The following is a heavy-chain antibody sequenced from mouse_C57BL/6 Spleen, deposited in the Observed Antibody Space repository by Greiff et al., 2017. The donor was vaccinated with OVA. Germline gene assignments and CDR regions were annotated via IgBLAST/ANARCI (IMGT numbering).Heavy chain of an antibody. J-gene: IGHJ4*01. Sequence: QVQLQQSGAELVRPGTSVKVSCKASGYAFTNYLIEWVKQRPGQGLEWIGVINPGSGGTNYNEKFKGKATLTADKSSSTAYMQLSSLTSEDSAVYFCARGPLYAMDYWGQGTSVTVSS. V-gene: IGHV1-54*01. CDR3: ARGPLYAMDY. CDR2: INPGSGGT. CDR1: GYAFTNYL.